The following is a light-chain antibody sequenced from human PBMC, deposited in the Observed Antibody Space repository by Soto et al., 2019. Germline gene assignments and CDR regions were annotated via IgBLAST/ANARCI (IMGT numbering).Light chain of an antibody. Sequence: QSALTQPASVSGSPGQSITISCTGTSSDVGSYNLVSWYQQHPGKAPKLMIYEGSKRPSGVSNRFSGSKSGNTASLTISGLQAEDEADYYCCSYAGFSTFVFGGGTKVTVL. J-gene: IGLJ2*01. V-gene: IGLV2-23*03. CDR3: CSYAGFSTFV. CDR2: EGS. CDR1: SSDVGSYNL.